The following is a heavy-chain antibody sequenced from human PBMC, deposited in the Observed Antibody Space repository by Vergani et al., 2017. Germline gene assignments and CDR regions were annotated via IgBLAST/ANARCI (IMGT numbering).Heavy chain of an antibody. CDR2: VLFDGSNE. Sequence: QVQLVQSGGGVVQPGGSLRLSCVASGFTFNRYGMQWVRQAPGMGLEWVAYVLFDGSNEYYADSVKGRFIVSRDNSNDALYLQMNSLRTDDTAVYYCARDLAYCHEGSCALWGQGSVVTVSS. V-gene: IGHV3-30*02. CDR1: GFTFNRYG. D-gene: IGHD2-15*01. J-gene: IGHJ4*02. CDR3: ARDLAYCHEGSCAL.